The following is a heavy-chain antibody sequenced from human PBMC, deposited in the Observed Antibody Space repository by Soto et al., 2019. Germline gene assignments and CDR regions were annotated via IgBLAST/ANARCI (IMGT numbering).Heavy chain of an antibody. Sequence: ASVKVSCKVSGYTLTELSMHWVRQAPGKGLEWMGGFDPEDGETIYAQKFQGRVTMTEDTSTDTAYMELSSLRSEDTAVYYCATQTIFGVAVQPYYYYGMDVWGQGTTVTVSS. J-gene: IGHJ6*02. CDR1: GYTLTELS. V-gene: IGHV1-24*01. CDR3: ATQTIFGVAVQPYYYYGMDV. D-gene: IGHD3-3*01. CDR2: FDPEDGET.